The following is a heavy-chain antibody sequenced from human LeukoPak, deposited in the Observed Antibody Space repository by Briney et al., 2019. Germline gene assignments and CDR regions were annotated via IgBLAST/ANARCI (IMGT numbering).Heavy chain of an antibody. J-gene: IGHJ5*02. D-gene: IGHD2-15*01. V-gene: IGHV3-21*06. Sequence: GGSLRLSCTASGFTFSSYSMNWVRQAPGKGLEWVSSISTSSSYIYYADSVKGRFTISRDNARNSLYLQMNTLRAEGTAVYSCARGADGVSSNSRGWFDPWGQGTLVTVSS. CDR1: GFTFSSYS. CDR2: ISTSSSYI. CDR3: ARGADGVSSNSRGWFDP.